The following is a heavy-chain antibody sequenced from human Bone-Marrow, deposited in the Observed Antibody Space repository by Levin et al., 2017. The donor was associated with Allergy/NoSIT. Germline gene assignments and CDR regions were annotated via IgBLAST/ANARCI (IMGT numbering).Heavy chain of an antibody. J-gene: IGHJ5*02. CDR2: INPDNGVT. D-gene: IGHD3-22*01. CDR1: GYSFTDYF. CDR3: WHRTDYYDTSSFNS. V-gene: IGHV1-2*02. Sequence: ASVKVSCKTSGYSFTDYFLLWVRQAPGQGLEWMGGINPDNGVTNYAQKFQGRVTMTRDTSITTAFMELTNLKPDDSAVYYCWHRTDYYDTSSFNSWGQGTLVTVSS.